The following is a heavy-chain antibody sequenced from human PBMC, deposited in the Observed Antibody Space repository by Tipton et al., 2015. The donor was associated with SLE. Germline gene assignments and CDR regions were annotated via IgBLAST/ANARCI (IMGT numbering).Heavy chain of an antibody. D-gene: IGHD3-16*01. V-gene: IGHV4-31*03. J-gene: IGHJ4*02. CDR3: ARRPPMGGRGDEYFDY. CDR1: GGSISSGGYY. CDR2: IYYTGST. Sequence: TLSLTCTVSGGSISSGGYYWSWIRQHPGKGLEWIGYIYYTGSTYYNPSLKSRLTISLDTSKNQFSLNLYSLTAADTAVYYCARRPPMGGRGDEYFDYWGQGTLVSVSS.